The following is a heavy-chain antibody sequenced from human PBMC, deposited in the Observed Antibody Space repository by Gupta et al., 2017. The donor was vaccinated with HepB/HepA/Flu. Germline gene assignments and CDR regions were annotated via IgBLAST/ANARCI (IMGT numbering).Heavy chain of an antibody. CDR2: INPSGGAT. J-gene: IGHJ3*02. D-gene: IGHD1-26*01. CDR3: SRRVGATNRDAFDI. Sequence: QVQLVQSGAEGKKPGASVKVSCKASGYTFSNYYMHWVRQAPGQGLAWVGIINPSGGATSYGRNFQGRATMTRDTSTSTVYMELSSLRSEDTAIYYCSRRVGATNRDAFDIWGQGTLVTVSS. V-gene: IGHV1-46*01. CDR1: GYTFSNYY.